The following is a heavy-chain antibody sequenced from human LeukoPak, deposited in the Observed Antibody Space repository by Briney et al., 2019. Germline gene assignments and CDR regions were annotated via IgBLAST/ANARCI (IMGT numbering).Heavy chain of an antibody. V-gene: IGHV1-8*02. Sequence: ASVTVSCKASGYTFTGYYMHWVRQATGQGLEWMGWMTPNSGDTGYAQKFQGRVTMTRNTSISTAYMELSSLRSEDTAVYYCARVPVVTPRASRIKRYFDLWGRGTLVTVSS. D-gene: IGHD4-23*01. CDR2: MTPNSGDT. J-gene: IGHJ2*01. CDR1: GYTFTGYY. CDR3: ARVPVVTPRASRIKRYFDL.